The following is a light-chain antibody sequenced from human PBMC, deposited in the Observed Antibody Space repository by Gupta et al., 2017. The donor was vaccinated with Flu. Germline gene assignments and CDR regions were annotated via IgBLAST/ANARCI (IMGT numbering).Light chain of an antibody. J-gene: IGKJ4*01. Sequence: TLSVSPGERVILSCRASQSVSSKVAWYQHRPGQAPRLLIYDASTRARGIPDKFIGSGSGTAFTLTISSLQSEDFALYYCQQYYNWPPLTFGGGTKVEVK. CDR2: DAS. CDR1: QSVSSK. V-gene: IGKV3-15*01. CDR3: QQYYNWPPLT.